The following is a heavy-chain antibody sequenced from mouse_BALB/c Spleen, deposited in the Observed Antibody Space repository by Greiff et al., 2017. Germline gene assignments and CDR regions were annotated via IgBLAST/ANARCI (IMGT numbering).Heavy chain of an antibody. V-gene: IGHV1-54*01. CDR1: GYAFTNYL. CDR2: INPGSGGT. CDR3: AREGDGNYWYFDV. D-gene: IGHD2-1*01. Sequence: QVQLQQSGAELVRPGTSVKVSCKASGYAFTNYLIEWVKQRPGQGLEWIGVINPGSGGTNYNEKFKGKATLTADKSSSTAYMQLSSLTSDDSAVYFCAREGDGNYWYFDVWGAGTTVTVSS. J-gene: IGHJ1*01.